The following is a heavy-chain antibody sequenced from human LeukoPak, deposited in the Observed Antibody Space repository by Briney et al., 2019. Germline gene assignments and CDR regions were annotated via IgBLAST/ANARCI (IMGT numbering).Heavy chain of an antibody. Sequence: SQTLSLTCAISGDIFSSNSAAWNWIRQSPSRGLEWLGRTYYRSKWYNDYAVSVKSRITINPDTSKNQFSLQLNSVTPEDTAVYHCARVWSACSSSSCYDYWGQGTLVTVSS. V-gene: IGHV6-1*01. CDR2: TYYRSKWYN. CDR3: ARVWSACSSSSCYDY. D-gene: IGHD2-2*01. CDR1: GDIFSSNSAA. J-gene: IGHJ4*02.